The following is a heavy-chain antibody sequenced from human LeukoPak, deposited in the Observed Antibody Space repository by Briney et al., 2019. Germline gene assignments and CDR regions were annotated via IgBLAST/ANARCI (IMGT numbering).Heavy chain of an antibody. CDR2: ISYDGSNK. Sequence: PGGSLRLSCAASGFTFSSYAMHWVRQAPGKGLEWVAVISYDGSNKYYADSVKGRFTISRDNSKNTLYLQMNSLRAEDTAVCYCARDGAMVTGSDAFDIWGQGTMVTVSS. D-gene: IGHD5-18*01. J-gene: IGHJ3*02. CDR1: GFTFSSYA. CDR3: ARDGAMVTGSDAFDI. V-gene: IGHV3-30-3*01.